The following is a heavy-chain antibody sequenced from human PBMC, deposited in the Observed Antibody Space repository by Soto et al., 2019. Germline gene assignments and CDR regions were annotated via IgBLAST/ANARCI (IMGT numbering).Heavy chain of an antibody. Sequence: QVQLVQSWAEVKKPGSSVKVSCKASGGTFSTYTITWVRQAPGQGLEWMGRIIPIIGIINYAQKFQGRDTITTDKFTGTAYMELTRLRSDDTAVYYCAGDPDSHYNDSHASSYPWGQGTLVTVSS. CDR1: GGTFSTYT. D-gene: IGHD3-22*01. CDR3: AGDPDSHYNDSHASSYP. V-gene: IGHV1-69*08. CDR2: IIPIIGII. J-gene: IGHJ5*02.